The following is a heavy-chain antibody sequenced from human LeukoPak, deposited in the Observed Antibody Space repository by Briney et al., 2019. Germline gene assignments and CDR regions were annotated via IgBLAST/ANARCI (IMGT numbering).Heavy chain of an antibody. Sequence: AGGSLRLSCAASGFAFSTYTMDWVRQAPGQGLEWVSSIRSTSSYMLYADSVKGRFTISRDNAKNSLYLHMNNLRAEDTAVYYGARSRPQEDNYDYSGYSLDYWGQGALVAVSS. CDR3: ARSRPQEDNYDYSGYSLDY. V-gene: IGHV3-21*01. CDR2: IRSTSSYM. J-gene: IGHJ4*02. D-gene: IGHD3-22*01. CDR1: GFAFSTYT.